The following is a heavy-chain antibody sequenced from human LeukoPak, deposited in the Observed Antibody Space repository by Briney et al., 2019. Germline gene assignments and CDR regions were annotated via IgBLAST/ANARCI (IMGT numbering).Heavy chain of an antibody. CDR2: ISSEGKTT. V-gene: IGHV3-64D*06. CDR3: AMATVTTGYYFDY. D-gene: IGHD4-17*01. CDR1: GFIFSPYA. J-gene: IGHJ4*02. Sequence: GGSLRLSCSASGFIFSPYAMHWVRQAPGKGLEYVSSISSEGKTTYYADSVKGRFTISRDNSKNTLYLQMSSLRPEDTAVYYCAMATVTTGYYFDYWGQGTLVTVSS.